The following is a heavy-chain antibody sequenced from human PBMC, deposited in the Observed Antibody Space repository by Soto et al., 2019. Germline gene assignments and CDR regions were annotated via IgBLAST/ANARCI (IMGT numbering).Heavy chain of an antibody. CDR2: ISGSGGST. D-gene: IGHD3-10*01. J-gene: IGHJ4*02. CDR3: AYVYYYGRASYSFDY. V-gene: IGHV3-23*01. Sequence: PGGSLRLSCAASGFTFSSYAMSWVRQAPGKGLEWVSAISGSGGSTYYADSVKGRFTISRDNTKNTLYLQMNSLRADDTAVYYCAYVYYYGRASYSFDYWGQGTLVTVSS. CDR1: GFTFSSYA.